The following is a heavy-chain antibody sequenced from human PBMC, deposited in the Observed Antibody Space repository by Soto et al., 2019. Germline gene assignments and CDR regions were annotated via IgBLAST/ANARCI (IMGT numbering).Heavy chain of an antibody. V-gene: IGHV3-11*06. D-gene: IGHD6-13*01. CDR1: GFTFSDYY. Sequence: GGSLRLSCAASGFTFSDYYMSWIRQAPGKGLEWVSYISSSSSYTNYADSVKGRFTISRDNAKNSLYLQMNSLRAEDTAVYYCARGWGGQQLAYYYYYGMDVWGQGTTVTVSS. J-gene: IGHJ6*02. CDR3: ARGWGGQQLAYYYYYGMDV. CDR2: ISSSSSYT.